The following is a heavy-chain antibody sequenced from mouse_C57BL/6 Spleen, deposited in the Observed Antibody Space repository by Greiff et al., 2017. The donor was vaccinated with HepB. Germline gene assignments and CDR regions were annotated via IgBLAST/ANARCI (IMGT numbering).Heavy chain of an antibody. Sequence: QVQLQQSGAELVRPGASVTLSCKASGYTFTDYEMHWVKQTPVHGLEWIGAIDPETGGTAYNQKFKGKAILTADKSASTAYMELRSLTSEDSAVYYCTRRLFAYWGQGTLVTVSA. CDR3: TRRLFAY. J-gene: IGHJ3*01. CDR2: IDPETGGT. V-gene: IGHV1-15*01. CDR1: GYTFTDYE.